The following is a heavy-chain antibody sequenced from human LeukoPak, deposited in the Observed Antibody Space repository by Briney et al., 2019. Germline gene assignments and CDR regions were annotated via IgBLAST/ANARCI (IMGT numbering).Heavy chain of an antibody. J-gene: IGHJ4*02. CDR2: ISYDGTKT. D-gene: IGHD3-10*01. CDR3: EREWFGESI. CDR1: GFTFSSSN. V-gene: IGHV3-30*04. Sequence: GGSLRLSCVPSGFTFSSSNMHWVRQSPGRGLEWVALISYDGTKTYYGESVKGRFTVSRDNSRNMLFLQMNSLSAEDTAIYYCEREWFGESIWGQGARVTVSS.